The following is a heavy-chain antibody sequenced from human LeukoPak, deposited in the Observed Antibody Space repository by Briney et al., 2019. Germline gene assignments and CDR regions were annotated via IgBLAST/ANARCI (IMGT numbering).Heavy chain of an antibody. CDR3: AGGMYYYDSSGYRPFDY. D-gene: IGHD3-22*01. CDR2: IYYSGST. V-gene: IGHV4-59*01. CDR1: GGSISSYY. J-gene: IGHJ4*02. Sequence: SETLSLTCTVSGGSISSYYWSWIRQPPGKGLEWIGYIYYSGSTNYNPSLKSRVTISVDTSKNQFSLKLSSVTAADTAVYYCAGGMYYYDSSGYRPFDYWGQGTLVTVSS.